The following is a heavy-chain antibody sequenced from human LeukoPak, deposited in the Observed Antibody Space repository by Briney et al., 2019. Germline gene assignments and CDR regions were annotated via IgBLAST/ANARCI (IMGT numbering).Heavy chain of an antibody. J-gene: IGHJ3*02. D-gene: IGHD7-27*01. V-gene: IGHV1-2*02. CDR2: INPNSGGT. CDR1: VYTFTGYY. Sequence: GASVNVSCQASVYTFTGYYMHWVRPAPGQGLEWLGWINPNSGGTNYAQKFQGRVTMTRDTSISTAYMELSRLRSDDTAVYYCARDGDAGAFDIWGQGTMVTVSS. CDR3: ARDGDAGAFDI.